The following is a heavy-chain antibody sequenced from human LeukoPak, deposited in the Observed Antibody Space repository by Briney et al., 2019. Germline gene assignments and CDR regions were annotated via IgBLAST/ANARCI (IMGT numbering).Heavy chain of an antibody. J-gene: IGHJ4*02. V-gene: IGHV1-3*01. CDR2: INAGNGNT. D-gene: IGHD1-26*01. CDR3: ARDSGVGATEYYFDY. Sequence: GASVKVSCKASGYTFTSYAMHWVRQAPGQRLEWMGWINAGNGNTKYSQKFQGRVTITRDTSASTAYMELSSLRSEDTAVYYCARDSGVGATEYYFDYWGQGTLVTVSS. CDR1: GYTFTSYA.